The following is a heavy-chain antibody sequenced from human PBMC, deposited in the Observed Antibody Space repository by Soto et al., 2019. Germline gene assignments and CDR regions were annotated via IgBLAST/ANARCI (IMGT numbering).Heavy chain of an antibody. CDR2: IYYSGST. D-gene: IGHD2-2*01. V-gene: IGHV4-59*01. CDR1: GGSISSYY. J-gene: IGHJ4*02. CDR3: ARVLLPDGAGFDY. Sequence: SETLSLTCTVSGGSISSYYWSWIRQPPGKGLEWIGYIYYSGSTDYNPSLKSRVTISVDTAKNQFSLKLSSVAAADTAVYYCARVLLPDGAGFDYWGQGTLVTVSS.